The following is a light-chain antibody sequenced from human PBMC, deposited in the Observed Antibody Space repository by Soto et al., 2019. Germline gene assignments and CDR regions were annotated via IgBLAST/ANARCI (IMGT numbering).Light chain of an antibody. Sequence: EVVMTQSPATLSVSPVEGATVSCRASQTVSGNLAWYQQNLGQAPRLLIYSASTRATGIPARFSGSGSGTEFTLTISSLQSEDFAVYYCQQYNNWPRTFGQGTKVDNK. J-gene: IGKJ1*01. CDR3: QQYNNWPRT. CDR2: SAS. CDR1: QTVSGN. V-gene: IGKV3D-15*01.